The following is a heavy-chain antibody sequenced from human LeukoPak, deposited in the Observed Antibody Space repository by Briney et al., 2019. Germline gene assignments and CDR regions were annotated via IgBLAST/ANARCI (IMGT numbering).Heavy chain of an antibody. Sequence: PGGSLRLSCAASGITFSSHGMSWVRQAPGKGLEWVSGIIGGAGGTYYADSVKGRFTISRDNAKNTLYLQMNSLRAEDTAVYYCAHGSMYQLDYWGQGTLVTVSS. CDR1: GITFSSHG. D-gene: IGHD2-2*01. V-gene: IGHV3-23*01. J-gene: IGHJ4*02. CDR3: AHGSMYQLDY. CDR2: IIGGAGGT.